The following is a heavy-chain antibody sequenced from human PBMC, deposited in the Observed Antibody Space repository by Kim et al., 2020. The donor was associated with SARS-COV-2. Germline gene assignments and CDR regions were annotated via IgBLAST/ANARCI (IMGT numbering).Heavy chain of an antibody. V-gene: IGHV3-9*01. Sequence: GGSLRLSCAASVFTFDDYAMHWVRQAPGKGLEWVSGISWNSGTIGYADSVKGRFTISRDNAKNSLYLQMNSLRTEDTALYYCAKSKITMFQGVWYGMDVWGQGSPVTVSS. J-gene: IGHJ6*02. CDR3: AKSKITMFQGVWYGMDV. CDR2: ISWNSGTI. CDR1: VFTFDDYA. D-gene: IGHD3-10*01.